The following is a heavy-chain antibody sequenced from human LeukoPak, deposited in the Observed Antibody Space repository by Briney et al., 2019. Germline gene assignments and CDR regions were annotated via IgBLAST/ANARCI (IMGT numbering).Heavy chain of an antibody. J-gene: IGHJ4*02. CDR2: IHYSGST. V-gene: IGHV4-59*08. CDR3: ARQLRGEAVAGHLQPFDY. CDR1: GGSISSYY. Sequence: PSETLSLTCTVSGGSISSYYWNWIRPPPGKGVEWIGYIHYSGSTNYNPSLKSRVTTPVDTSRNQFSLKLSSVTAADTAVYFCARQLRGEAVAGHLQPFDYWGQGTLVTVSS. D-gene: IGHD6-19*01.